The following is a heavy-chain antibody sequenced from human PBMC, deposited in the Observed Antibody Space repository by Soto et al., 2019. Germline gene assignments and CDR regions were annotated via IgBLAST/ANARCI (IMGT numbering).Heavy chain of an antibody. Sequence: SETLSLTCTVSGGSISSDNYYWSWIRQPPGKGLEWIGYIYYSGSTYYNPSLKSRVIISIDTSKNQFSLKLSSVTAADTAVYYCASTSYFDNSGSAYWGQGTLVTVSS. J-gene: IGHJ4*02. D-gene: IGHD3-22*01. V-gene: IGHV4-30-4*01. CDR3: ASTSYFDNSGSAY. CDR1: GGSISSDNYY. CDR2: IYYSGST.